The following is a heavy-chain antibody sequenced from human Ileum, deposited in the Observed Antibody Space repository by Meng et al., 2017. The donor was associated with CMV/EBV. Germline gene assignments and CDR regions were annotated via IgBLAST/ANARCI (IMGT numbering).Heavy chain of an antibody. CDR3: ATDPGGY. V-gene: IGHV4-34*01. J-gene: IGHJ4*02. CDR2: INHSGTT. Sequence: GQLHRWGGGLLKPSESLSLTCAVYGGSFSDYYWSWIRQPPGRGLEWVGEINHSGTTNYNPSLKSRVTISVDTSKNQFSLKLTSVTAADTAVYFCATDPGGYWGQGTLVTVSS. CDR1: GGSFSDYY. D-gene: IGHD1-14*01.